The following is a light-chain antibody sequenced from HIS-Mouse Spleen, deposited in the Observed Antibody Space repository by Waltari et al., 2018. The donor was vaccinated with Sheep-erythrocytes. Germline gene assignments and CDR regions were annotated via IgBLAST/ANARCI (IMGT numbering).Light chain of an antibody. CDR2: GKN. CDR1: SLRSSY. V-gene: IGLV3-19*01. CDR3: NSRDSSGKV. Sequence: SSELTQDPAVSVALGQAVRITCQGASLRSSYASWYQQKPGQAPVLVIYGKNNRPSGIPDRFSGSSSGNTASLTITGAQAEDEADYYCNSRDSSGKVFGGGTKLTVL. J-gene: IGLJ2*01.